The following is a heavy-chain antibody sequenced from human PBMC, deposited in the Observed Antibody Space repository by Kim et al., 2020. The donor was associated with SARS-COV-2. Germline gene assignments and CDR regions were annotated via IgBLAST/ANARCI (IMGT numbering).Heavy chain of an antibody. D-gene: IGHD3-22*01. J-gene: IGHJ3*02. V-gene: IGHV1-46*01. CDR1: GYTFTSYY. CDR2: INPSGGST. Sequence: ASVKVSCKASGYTFTSYYMHWVRQAPGQGLEWMGIINPSGGSTSYAQKFQGRVTMTRDTSTSTVYMELSSLRSEDTAVYYCAYDSSGRDAFDIWGQGTMVTVSS. CDR3: AYDSSGRDAFDI.